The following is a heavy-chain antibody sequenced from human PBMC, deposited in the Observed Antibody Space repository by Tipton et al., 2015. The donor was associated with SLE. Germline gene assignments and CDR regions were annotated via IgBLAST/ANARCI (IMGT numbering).Heavy chain of an antibody. D-gene: IGHD2-15*01. V-gene: IGHV4-31*03. CDR3: ARAEGSWDAFDI. CDR1: GDSISSGGYY. Sequence: TLSLTCTVSGDSISSGGYYWSWIRQHPGKGLEYIGYIHYRRNTYCNPSLRSRVFISVDTSKNQFSLKLSSVTAADTAVYYCARAEGSWDAFDIWGQGTMVTVSS. J-gene: IGHJ3*02. CDR2: IHYRRNT.